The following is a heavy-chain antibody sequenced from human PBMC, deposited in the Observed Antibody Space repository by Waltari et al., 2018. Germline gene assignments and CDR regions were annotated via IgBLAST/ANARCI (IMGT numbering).Heavy chain of an antibody. J-gene: IGHJ3*02. CDR2: INPSGGST. V-gene: IGHV1-46*01. CDR1: GYTFTSYY. CDR3: AKIVVLDAFDI. D-gene: IGHD1-26*01. Sequence: QVQLVQSGAEVKKPGASVKVSCKASGYTFTSYYMHWVRQAPGQGLEWMGIINPSGGSTSYAQKFQGRVTMTRDTSTSTVYMELSSLRSEDTAVYYCAKIVVLDAFDIWGQGTMVTVSS.